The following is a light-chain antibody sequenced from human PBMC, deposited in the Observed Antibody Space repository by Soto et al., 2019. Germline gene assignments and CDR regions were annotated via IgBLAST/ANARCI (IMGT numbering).Light chain of an antibody. CDR3: QQYDNLLLT. Sequence: EIVLTQSPGTLSLSPGERATLSCRASQSVSSSYLAGYQQKPGQAPRLLIYGASSRATGIPDRFSGSGSGTDFNLTISRLEPEDFAVYYCQQYDNLLLTFGGGTKVEIK. V-gene: IGKV3-20*01. J-gene: IGKJ4*01. CDR1: QSVSSSY. CDR2: GAS.